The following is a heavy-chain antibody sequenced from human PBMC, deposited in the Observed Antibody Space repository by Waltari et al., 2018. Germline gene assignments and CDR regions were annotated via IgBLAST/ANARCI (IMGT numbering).Heavy chain of an antibody. J-gene: IGHJ4*02. CDR1: ECTFRNYW. CDR3: ASGPDHGDF. V-gene: IGHV3-7*01. CDR2: INEDGSKS. Sequence: EVQLVESGGGLVQPGGSLRRFCSASECTFRNYWMTCVRQAPGRWLEWVANINEDGSKSFYVDSVKGLFTISRDNAKNSLYLQMNSLRAEDTAIYYCASGPDHGDFWGQGTLVTVSS.